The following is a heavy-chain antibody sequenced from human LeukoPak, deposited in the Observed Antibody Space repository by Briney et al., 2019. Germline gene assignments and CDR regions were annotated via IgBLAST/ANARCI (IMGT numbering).Heavy chain of an antibody. CDR2: FDPEDGET. D-gene: IGHD3-16*01. J-gene: IGHJ6*02. V-gene: IGHV1-24*01. CDR1: GYTLTELS. CDR3: ATGYGYRLFLDV. Sequence: ASVKVSCKVSGYTLTELSMHWVRQAPGKGLEWMGGFDPEDGETIYAQKFQGRVTMTEDTSTDTAYMELSSLRSEDTAVYYCATGYGYRLFLDVWGQGTTVTVSS.